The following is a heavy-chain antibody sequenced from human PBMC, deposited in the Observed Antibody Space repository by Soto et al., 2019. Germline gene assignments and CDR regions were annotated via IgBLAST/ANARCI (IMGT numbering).Heavy chain of an antibody. Sequence: QAGGSLRLSCAASGFTFSSSAMNWVRQAPGKGLEWVSSISSSGGSTYYPDSVKGRFTISRDNSKNTLYLQMNSLRAEDTAVYYCARTYGMDVWGQGTTVTVFS. CDR3: ARTYGMDV. V-gene: IGHV3-23*01. J-gene: IGHJ6*02. CDR2: ISSSGGST. CDR1: GFTFSSSA.